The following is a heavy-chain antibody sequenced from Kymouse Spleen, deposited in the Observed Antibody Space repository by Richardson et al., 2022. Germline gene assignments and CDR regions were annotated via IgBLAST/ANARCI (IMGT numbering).Heavy chain of an antibody. J-gene: IGHJ6*02. Sequence: EVQLVESGGGLVKPGGSLRLSCAASGFTFSSYSMNWVRQAPGKGLEWVSSISSSSSYIYYADSVKGRFTISRDNAKNSLYLQMNSLRAEDTAVYYCAREGYDFWSGYYTDYYYYYGMDVWGQGTTVTVSS. CDR3: AREGYDFWSGYYTDYYYYYGMDV. CDR2: ISSSSSYI. D-gene: IGHD3-3*01. V-gene: IGHV3-21*03. CDR1: GFTFSSYS.